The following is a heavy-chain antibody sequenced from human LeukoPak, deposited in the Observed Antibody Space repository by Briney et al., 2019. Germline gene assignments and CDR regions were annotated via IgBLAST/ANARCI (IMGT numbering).Heavy chain of an antibody. CDR2: IYTSGST. J-gene: IGHJ2*01. CDR1: GGSISSYY. CDR3: ASTPLTGWYFDL. D-gene: IGHD1-20*01. Sequence: SETLSLTRTVSGGSISSYYWSWIRQPAGKGLEWIGRIYTSGSTNYNPSLKSRVTMSVDTSKNQFSLKLSSVTAADTAVYYCASTPLTGWYFDLWGRGTLVTVSS. V-gene: IGHV4-4*07.